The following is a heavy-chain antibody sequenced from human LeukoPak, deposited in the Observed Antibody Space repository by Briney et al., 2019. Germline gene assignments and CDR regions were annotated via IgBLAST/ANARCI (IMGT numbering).Heavy chain of an antibody. CDR1: GASISRHY. V-gene: IGHV4-59*11. CDR3: ARGSTRADDY. Sequence: SETLSLTCTLSGASISRHYWSWIRQPPGKGLEWIGYVYHDGTTNYNPSLKSRVAISIDTSRNQLSLKLSSMTAADTAVYYCARGSTRADDYWGQGILVTVSS. D-gene: IGHD2/OR15-2a*01. CDR2: VYHDGTT. J-gene: IGHJ4*02.